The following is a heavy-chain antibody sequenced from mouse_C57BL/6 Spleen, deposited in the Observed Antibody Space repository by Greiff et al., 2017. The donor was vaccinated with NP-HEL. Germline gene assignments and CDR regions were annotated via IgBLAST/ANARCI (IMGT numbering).Heavy chain of an antibody. CDR3: ARLGLHWYFDV. V-gene: IGHV1-52*01. J-gene: IGHJ1*03. CDR1: GYTFTSYW. D-gene: IGHD2-13*01. Sequence: QVQLKESGAELVRPGSSVKLSCKASGYTFTSYWMHWVKQRPIQGLEWIGNIDPSDSETHYNQKFKDKATLTVDKSSSTAYMQLSSLTSEDSAVYYCARLGLHWYFDVWGTGTTVTVSS. CDR2: IDPSDSET.